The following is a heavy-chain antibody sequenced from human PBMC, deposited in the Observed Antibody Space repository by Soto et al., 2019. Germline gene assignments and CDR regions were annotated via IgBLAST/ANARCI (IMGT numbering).Heavy chain of an antibody. CDR2: MSYDGSDT. CDR3: AKDMTPNYSESYAYAAFDK. D-gene: IGHD3-16*01. J-gene: IGHJ3*02. Sequence: QVQLVESGGGVVQPGRSLRLSCVGSGFIFSNNGMHWVRQTPGKGLEWVAFMSYDGSDTFYADSVKGRFTISRDNSKNSLYLQMNSLRPEDTALYFCAKDMTPNYSESYAYAAFDKWGLGTMITVSS. V-gene: IGHV3-30*18. CDR1: GFIFSNNG.